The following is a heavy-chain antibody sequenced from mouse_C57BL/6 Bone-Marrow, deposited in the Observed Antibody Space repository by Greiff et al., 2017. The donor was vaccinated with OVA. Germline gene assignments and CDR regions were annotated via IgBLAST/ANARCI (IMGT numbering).Heavy chain of an antibody. V-gene: IGHV1-19*01. J-gene: IGHJ4*01. Sequence: VQLQQSGPVLVKPGASVKMSCKASGYTFTDYYMNWVKQSHGKSLEWIGVINPYNGGTSYNQKFKGKATLTVDKSSSTVYMELNSLTSEDAAVYYCASTTCAMDYWGQGTSVTVSS. D-gene: IGHD6-1*01. CDR2: INPYNGGT. CDR1: GYTFTDYY. CDR3: ASTTCAMDY.